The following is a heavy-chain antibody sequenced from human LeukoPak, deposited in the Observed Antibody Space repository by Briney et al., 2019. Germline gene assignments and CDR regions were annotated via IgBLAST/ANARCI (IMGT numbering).Heavy chain of an antibody. CDR3: AKGEGWEAWLV. D-gene: IGHD1-26*01. J-gene: IGHJ6*01. V-gene: IGHV1-18*04. CDR1: GYTFTESG. Sequence: GASVKVSLKTSGYTFTESGFSWLRQAPAQSPECMVWVDPVNGKTKYAQKSRGRVTMTTDRSTSTADMELRSLASDDAAVYYCAKGEGWEAWLVWGQGTTVTVSS. CDR2: VDPVNGKT.